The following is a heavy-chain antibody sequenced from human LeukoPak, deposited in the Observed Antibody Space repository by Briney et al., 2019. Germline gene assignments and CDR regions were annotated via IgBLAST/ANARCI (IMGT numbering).Heavy chain of an antibody. Sequence: GRSLRLSCAASGFTFSSYGMHWVRQAPGKGLEWVAVISYDGSNKYYADSVKGRFTISRDNSKNTLYLQMNSLRAEDTAVYYCARGPYGSGSYYPYYWGQGTLVTVSS. J-gene: IGHJ4*02. CDR1: GFTFSSYG. D-gene: IGHD3-10*01. CDR2: ISYDGSNK. V-gene: IGHV3-30*03. CDR3: ARGPYGSGSYYPYY.